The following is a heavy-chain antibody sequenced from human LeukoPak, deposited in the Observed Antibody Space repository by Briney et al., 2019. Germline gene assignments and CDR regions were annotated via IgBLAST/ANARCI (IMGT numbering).Heavy chain of an antibody. V-gene: IGHV3-23*01. J-gene: IGHJ4*02. Sequence: GGSLRLSCAASGFTFSSYAMSWVRQAPGKGLEWVSAISGSGGSTYYADSVKGRFTISRDNAKNSLSLQMNSLRDEDTAVYYCATWIVDGSLFDFWGQGTLVTVSS. CDR1: GFTFSSYA. D-gene: IGHD6-19*01. CDR2: ISGSGGST. CDR3: ATWIVDGSLFDF.